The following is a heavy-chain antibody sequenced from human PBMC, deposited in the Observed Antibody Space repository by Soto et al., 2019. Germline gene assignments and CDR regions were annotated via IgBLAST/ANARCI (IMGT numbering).Heavy chain of an antibody. J-gene: IGHJ4*02. V-gene: IGHV1-2*04. CDR3: ARDSAAMDNYYFDY. Sequence: ASVKVSCKASGYTFTGYDMHWVRQAPGQGLEWMGWINPNSGGTNYAQKFQGWVTMTRDTSISTAYMELSRLRSDDTAVYYCARDSAAMDNYYFDYWGQGTLVTVSS. CDR1: GYTFTGYD. D-gene: IGHD5-18*01. CDR2: INPNSGGT.